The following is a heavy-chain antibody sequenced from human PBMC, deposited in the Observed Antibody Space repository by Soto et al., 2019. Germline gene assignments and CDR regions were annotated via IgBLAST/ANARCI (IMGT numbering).Heavy chain of an antibody. CDR2: ISSSSSNI. Sequence: EVQLVESGGGLVKPGGSLRLSCAASGFTFSTCSMNWVRQAPGKGLEWVSSISSSSSNIYYADSVKGRFTISRDNAKNSLSLQMNSLRADDTAVYYGARDNGYDAATLDYWGQGTLVTVSS. D-gene: IGHD5-12*01. V-gene: IGHV3-21*02. J-gene: IGHJ4*02. CDR1: GFTFSTCS. CDR3: ARDNGYDAATLDY.